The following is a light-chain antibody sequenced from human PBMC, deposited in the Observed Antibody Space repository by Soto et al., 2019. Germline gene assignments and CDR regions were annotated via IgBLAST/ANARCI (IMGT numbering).Light chain of an antibody. CDR1: NMGSKS. V-gene: IGLV3-21*04. CDR3: QVWDSSSHHVV. J-gene: IGLJ2*01. Sequence: SYELTQPPSVSVAPGKTARITCGGNNMGSKSVHWYQQKPGQAPVLVIYHDSVRPSGIPERFSGSNSGNTATLTINSVEAGDEADYYCQVWDSSSHHVVFGGGTKITV. CDR2: HDS.